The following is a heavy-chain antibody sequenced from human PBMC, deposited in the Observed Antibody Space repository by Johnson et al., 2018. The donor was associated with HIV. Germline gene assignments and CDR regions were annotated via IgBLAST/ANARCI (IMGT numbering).Heavy chain of an antibody. D-gene: IGHD6-19*01. J-gene: IGHJ3*02. Sequence: QVKLVESGGGVVQPGGSLRLSCAASGFTFSSYGMHWVRQAPGKGLEWVAFIRYDGSNDYYADSVKGRFTISSDNSKNTLYLQMNSLRAEDTAVYYCAEGMGQWVARGAFGSWGQGTMVTVAS. CDR2: IRYDGSND. CDR1: GFTFSSYG. V-gene: IGHV3-30*02. CDR3: AEGMGQWVARGAFGS.